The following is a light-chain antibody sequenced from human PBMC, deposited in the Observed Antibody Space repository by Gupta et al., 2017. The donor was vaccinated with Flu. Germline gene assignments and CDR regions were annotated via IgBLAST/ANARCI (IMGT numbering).Light chain of an antibody. J-gene: IGLJ3*02. CDR1: TGAVTSGYY. V-gene: IGLV7-43*01. CDR2: TTN. Sequence: PSLTVSPRGTVTLTCASNTGAVTSGYYANWFQQKPGQAPRALIYTTNNKHSWTPARFSGSLLGGKAVLKVSGVEPEDEADYYCLLFYAGDWVFGGGTKLTVL. CDR3: LLFYAGDWV.